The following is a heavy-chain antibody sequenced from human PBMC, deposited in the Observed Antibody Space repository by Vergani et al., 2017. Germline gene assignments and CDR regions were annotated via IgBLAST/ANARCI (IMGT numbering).Heavy chain of an antibody. CDR3: AGDQMEVGWLQSNCYYDGMDV. V-gene: IGHV3-7*04. CDR2: KKQDGSGK. Sequence: EVQLVESGGGLVQPGGSLRLSCAASGFTFSSYWMSWVRQAPGKGLEWVANKKQDGSGKYYVDSVKGRFTISRDNAKNSLCLQMNSLRAEDTSVYYCAGDQMEVGWLQSNCYYDGMDVWGQGTTVTVSS. J-gene: IGHJ6*02. D-gene: IGHD5-24*01. CDR1: GFTFSSYW.